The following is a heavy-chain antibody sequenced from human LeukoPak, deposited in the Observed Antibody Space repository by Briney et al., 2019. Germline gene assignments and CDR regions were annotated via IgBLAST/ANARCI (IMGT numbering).Heavy chain of an antibody. J-gene: IGHJ4*02. CDR2: ISSGSGYI. CDR1: GFSFRTYS. V-gene: IGHV3-21*01. Sequence: PGGSLRLSCVASGFSFRTYSINWVRQAPGKGLEWVSSISSGSGYIYYADSLKGRLTISRDNAKNSVFLEMNNLRVEDTAVYYCARKAMDALCYFDNWGQGTLVTVAS. D-gene: IGHD3-10*01. CDR3: ARKAMDALCYFDN.